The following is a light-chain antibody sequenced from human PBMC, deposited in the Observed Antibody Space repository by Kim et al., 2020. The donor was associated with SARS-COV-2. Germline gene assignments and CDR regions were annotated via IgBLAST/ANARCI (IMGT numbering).Light chain of an antibody. Sequence: SSELTQDPAVSVALGQTVRITCQGDSLRTYYASWYQQKPGQAPVLVFYGKNNRPSGIPDRFSGSYSGNTASLTITAAQADDEADYYCNSRESSANHWMFGGGTKLTVL. J-gene: IGLJ3*02. CDR1: SLRTYY. CDR3: NSRESSANHWM. CDR2: GKN. V-gene: IGLV3-19*01.